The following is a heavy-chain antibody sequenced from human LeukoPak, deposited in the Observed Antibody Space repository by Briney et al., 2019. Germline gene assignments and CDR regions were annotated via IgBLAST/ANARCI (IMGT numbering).Heavy chain of an antibody. V-gene: IGHV3-21*01. J-gene: IGHJ5*02. CDR3: ARDREQQLVISWFDP. CDR2: ISSSSSYI. D-gene: IGHD6-13*01. Sequence: GGSLRLSCAASGFTFSSYSMNWVRQAPGKGLEWVSSISSSSSYIYYADSVKGRFTISRDNAKNSLYLQMNSLRAEDTAVYYCARDREQQLVISWFDPWGQGTLVTVSS. CDR1: GFTFSSYS.